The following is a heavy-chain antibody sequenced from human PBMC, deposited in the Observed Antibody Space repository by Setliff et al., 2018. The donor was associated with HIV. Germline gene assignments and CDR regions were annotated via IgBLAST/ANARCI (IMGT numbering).Heavy chain of an antibody. CDR3: AKAQKDLMTTMIITGYYFDY. Sequence: GGSLRLSCAASGFNFKTFGMTWVRQAPGKGLDWVAHIGSSNHGIHYTASVQGRFTVSRDNANNLLFLQMNSLRAEDTAVYYCAKAQKDLMTTMIITGYYFDYWGQGTLVTVSS. V-gene: IGHV3-48*04. D-gene: IGHD4-17*01. CDR1: GFNFKTFG. J-gene: IGHJ4*02. CDR2: IGSSNHGI.